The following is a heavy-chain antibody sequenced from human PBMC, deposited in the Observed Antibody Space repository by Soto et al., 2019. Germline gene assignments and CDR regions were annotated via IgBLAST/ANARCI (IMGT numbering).Heavy chain of an antibody. CDR2: IDWDDDK. J-gene: IGHJ4*02. Sequence: ESGPMLVNPTQTLTLTCTFSGFSLSTSGMCVSWIRQPPGKALEWLARIDWDDDKYYSTSLKTRLTISKDTSKNQVVLTMTNMDPVDTATYYCARSTYYYDSSGYGFYYFAYWGQGTLVTVSS. D-gene: IGHD3-22*01. CDR3: ARSTYYYDSSGYGFYYFAY. V-gene: IGHV2-70*11. CDR1: GFSLSTSGMC.